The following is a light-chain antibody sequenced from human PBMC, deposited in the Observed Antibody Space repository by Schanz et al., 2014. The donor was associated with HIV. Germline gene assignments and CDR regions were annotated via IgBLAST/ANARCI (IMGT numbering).Light chain of an antibody. CDR1: SSDVGGYNH. CDR3: GSYTSSSALYV. Sequence: QSALTQPASVSGSLGQSVTVSCTGTSSDVGGYNHVSWYRQHPGKAPKLMIYDVSNRPSGVSSRFSGSKSGNTASLTISGLQAEDEADYYCGSYTSSSALYVFGSGTKVTVL. CDR2: DVS. J-gene: IGLJ1*01. V-gene: IGLV2-14*03.